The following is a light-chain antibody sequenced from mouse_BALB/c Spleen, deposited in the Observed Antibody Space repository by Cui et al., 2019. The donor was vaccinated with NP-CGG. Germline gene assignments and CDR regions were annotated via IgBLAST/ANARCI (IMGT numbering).Light chain of an antibody. J-gene: IGLJ1*01. CDR3: VLWYSNHWV. CDR2: GTN. Sequence: QAVVTQEVAITTSPGETVTLTCRSSTGAVTTSNYANWVQEKPDHLFSGLIGGTNNRAPGVPARFSGSLIGDRAALTITGAQTEDEAIYFCVLWYSNHWVFGGGTKLTVL. CDR1: TGAVTTSNY. V-gene: IGLV1*01.